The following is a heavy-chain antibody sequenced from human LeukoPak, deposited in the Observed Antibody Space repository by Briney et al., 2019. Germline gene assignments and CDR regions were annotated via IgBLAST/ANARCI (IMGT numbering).Heavy chain of an antibody. J-gene: IGHJ6*03. CDR2: IYYSGST. D-gene: IGHD6-13*01. CDR3: ARGGGISHYYYYMDV. CDR1: GGSITSYY. V-gene: IGHV4-59*01. Sequence: SETLSLTCTVSGGSITSYYWSWIRQPPGKGLEWIGYIYYSGSTNYNPSLKSRVTISVDTSKNQFSLKLSSVAAADTAVYYCARGGGISHYYYYMDVWGKGTTVTISS.